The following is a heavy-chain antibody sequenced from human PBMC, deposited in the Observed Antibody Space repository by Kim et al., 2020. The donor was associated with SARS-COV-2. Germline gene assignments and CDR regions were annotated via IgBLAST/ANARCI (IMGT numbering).Heavy chain of an antibody. V-gene: IGHV1-69*02. J-gene: IGHJ4*02. CDR3: ARSGYSYGQTDY. D-gene: IGHD5-18*01. Sequence: NNAKKVPGRVTITADKATSTAYMELSSLRSEDTAVYYCARSGYSYGQTDYWGQGTLVTVSS.